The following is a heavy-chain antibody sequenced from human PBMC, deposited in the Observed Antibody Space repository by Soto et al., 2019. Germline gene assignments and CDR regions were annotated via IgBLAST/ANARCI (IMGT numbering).Heavy chain of an antibody. J-gene: IGHJ4*02. Sequence: SETLSLTCTVSGGSISSSSYYWGWIRQPPGKGLEWIGSIYYSGSTYYNPSLKRRVTISVDTSKNQFSLKLSSVTAADTAVYYCASQYSSSWYLDYWGQGTLVTVSS. CDR2: IYYSGST. CDR3: ASQYSSSWYLDY. D-gene: IGHD6-13*01. V-gene: IGHV4-39*01. CDR1: GGSISSSSYY.